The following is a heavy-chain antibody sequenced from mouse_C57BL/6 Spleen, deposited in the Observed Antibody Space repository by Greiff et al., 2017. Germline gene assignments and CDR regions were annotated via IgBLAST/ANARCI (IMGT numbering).Heavy chain of an antibody. J-gene: IGHJ1*03. V-gene: IGHV3-6*01. CDR3: ARAYYSNYYWYFDV. CDR1: GYSITSGYY. CDR2: ISYDGSN. D-gene: IGHD2-5*01. Sequence: VQLKESGPGLVKPSQSLSLTCSVTGYSITSGYYWNWIRQFPGNKLEWMGYISYDGSNNYNPSLKNRISTTRDTSKNQFFLKLNSVTTEDTATYYCARAYYSNYYWYFDVWGTGTTVTVSS.